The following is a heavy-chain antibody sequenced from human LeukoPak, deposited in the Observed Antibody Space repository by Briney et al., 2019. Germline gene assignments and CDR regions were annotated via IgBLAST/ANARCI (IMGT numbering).Heavy chain of an antibody. Sequence: PSETLSLTCTVSGGSISSGGYYWSWIRQHPGKGLEWIGYIYYSGSTYYNPSPKSRVTISVDTSKNQFSLKLSSVTAADAAVYYCARDSMVRGVNYFDYWGQGTLVTVSS. CDR1: GGSISSGGYY. CDR2: IYYSGST. V-gene: IGHV4-31*03. D-gene: IGHD3-10*01. CDR3: ARDSMVRGVNYFDY. J-gene: IGHJ4*02.